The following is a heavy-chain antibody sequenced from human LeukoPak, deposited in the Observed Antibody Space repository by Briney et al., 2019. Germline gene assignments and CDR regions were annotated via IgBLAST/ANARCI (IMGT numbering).Heavy chain of an antibody. J-gene: IGHJ2*01. CDR2: IYYTGST. D-gene: IGHD3-22*01. V-gene: IGHV4-59*01. Sequence: SETLSLTCTVSGGSISRDYWSWIRQPPGKGLEWIGYIYYTGSTNYNPSLKSRVTISVDTSKNQFSLKLSSVTAADTAVYYCARDGGYYGWYFDLWGRGTLVTVSS. CDR1: GGSISRDY. CDR3: ARDGGYYGWYFDL.